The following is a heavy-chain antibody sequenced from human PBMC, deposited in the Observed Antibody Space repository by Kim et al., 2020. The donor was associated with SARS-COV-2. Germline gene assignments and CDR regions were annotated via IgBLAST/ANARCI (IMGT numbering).Heavy chain of an antibody. V-gene: IGHV3-30-3*01. Sequence: GGSLRLSCAASGFTFSSYAMHWVRQAPGKGLEWVAVISYDGSNKYYADSVKGRFTISRDNSKNTLYLQMNSLRAEDTAVYYCARGCSSGWNFDYWGQGTLVTVSS. CDR2: ISYDGSNK. D-gene: IGHD6-19*01. J-gene: IGHJ4*02. CDR1: GFTFSSYA. CDR3: ARGCSSGWNFDY.